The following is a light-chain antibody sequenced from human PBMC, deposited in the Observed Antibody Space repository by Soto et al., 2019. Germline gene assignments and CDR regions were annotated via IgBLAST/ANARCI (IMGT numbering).Light chain of an antibody. CDR1: QSVSKN. Sequence: EIVMTQSPATLSVSPGERATLSCRASQSVSKNLAWYQVKPGQAPRLLIYGASTRATGIPDRFSGGGSGTEFTLTISSLQSEDFAVYYCQQYNTWPGFGPGTKVDVK. V-gene: IGKV3-15*01. CDR3: QQYNTWPG. CDR2: GAS. J-gene: IGKJ3*01.